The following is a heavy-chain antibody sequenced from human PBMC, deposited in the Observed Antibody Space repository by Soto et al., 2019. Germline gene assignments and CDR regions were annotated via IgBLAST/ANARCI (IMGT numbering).Heavy chain of an antibody. CDR1: GGTFSSYA. J-gene: IGHJ5*02. V-gene: IGHV1-69*06. CDR3: ARDSAAVAVGWFDP. Sequence: SVKVSCKASGGTFSSYAISWVRQAPGQGLEWMGGIIPIFGTANYAQKFQGRVTITADKSTSTAHMELSSLRSEDTAVYYCARDSAAVAVGWFDPWGQGTLVTVSS. CDR2: IIPIFGTA. D-gene: IGHD6-19*01.